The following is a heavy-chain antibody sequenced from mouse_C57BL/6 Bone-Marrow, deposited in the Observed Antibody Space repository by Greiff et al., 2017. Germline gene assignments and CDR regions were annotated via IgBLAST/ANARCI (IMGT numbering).Heavy chain of an antibody. V-gene: IGHV1-81*01. J-gene: IGHJ2*01. Sequence: QVQLKQSGAELARPGASVKLSCKASGYTFTSYGISWVKQRTGQGLEWIGEIYPRSGNTYYNEKFKGKATLTADKSSSTAYMELRSLTSEDSAVYFCARKDYYGSSDYWGQGTTLTVSS. CDR3: ARKDYYGSSDY. CDR2: IYPRSGNT. CDR1: GYTFTSYG. D-gene: IGHD1-1*01.